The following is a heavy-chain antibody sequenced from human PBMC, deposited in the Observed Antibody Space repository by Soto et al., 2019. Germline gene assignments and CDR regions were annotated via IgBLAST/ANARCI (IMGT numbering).Heavy chain of an antibody. CDR2: IKPGTSDI. J-gene: IGHJ4*02. D-gene: IGHD3-3*02. V-gene: IGHV5-51*01. CDR1: GYKFGSAW. CDR3: ARQLSHICDS. Sequence: GESLKISCKGVGYKFGSAWIGWVRQMPGKGLEWMGIIKPGTSDIRYSPSCRGHVTISADEAVSTAYLQWSSLKASDTAMYYCARQLSHICDSWGQGTLVTVYS.